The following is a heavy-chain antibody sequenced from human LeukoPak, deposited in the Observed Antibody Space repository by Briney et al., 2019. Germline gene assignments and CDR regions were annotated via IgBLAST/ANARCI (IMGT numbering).Heavy chain of an antibody. CDR1: GGSISSGGYS. D-gene: IGHD3-16*01. Sequence: PSEILSLTCAVSGGSISSGGYSWSWIRQPPGKGLEWIGYIYRSGSTYYNPSLKSRVTISVDTSKNQFSLKLSSVTAADTAVYYCARTIRREFDYWGQGTLVTVSS. V-gene: IGHV4-30-2*01. CDR2: IYRSGST. CDR3: ARTIRREFDY. J-gene: IGHJ4*02.